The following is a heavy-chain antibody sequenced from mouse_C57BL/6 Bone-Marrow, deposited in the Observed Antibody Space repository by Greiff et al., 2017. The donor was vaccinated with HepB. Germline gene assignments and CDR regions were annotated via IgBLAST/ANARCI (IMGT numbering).Heavy chain of an antibody. Sequence: EVKLMESGGGLVKPGGSLKLSCAASGFTFSDYGMHWVRQAPEKGLEWVAYISSGSSTIYYADTVKGRFTISRDNAKNTLFLQMTSLRSEDTAMYYCARRYSNIRWFDYWGQGTTLTVSS. CDR1: GFTFSDYG. V-gene: IGHV5-17*01. CDR3: ARRYSNIRWFDY. J-gene: IGHJ2*01. CDR2: ISSGSSTI. D-gene: IGHD2-5*01.